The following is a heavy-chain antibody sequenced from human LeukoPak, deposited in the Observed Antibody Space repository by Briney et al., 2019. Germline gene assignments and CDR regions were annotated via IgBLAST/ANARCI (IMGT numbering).Heavy chain of an antibody. Sequence: RASETLSLTCTVSGGSIGSGYYWAWIRQPPGKGLEWIGSIHYGGTTHYNPSLQSRVTISADTSKNQFALDLRSVTAADTAVYYCARHYGPWGQGTLVTVSS. CDR1: GGSIGSGYY. J-gene: IGHJ5*02. CDR2: IHYGGTT. CDR3: ARHYGP. D-gene: IGHD3-10*01. V-gene: IGHV4-39*01.